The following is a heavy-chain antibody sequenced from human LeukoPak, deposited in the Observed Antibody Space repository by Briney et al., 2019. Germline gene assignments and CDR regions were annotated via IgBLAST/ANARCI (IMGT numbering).Heavy chain of an antibody. CDR1: GESFSGFY. CDR2: INHSGDI. J-gene: IGHJ4*02. V-gene: IGHV4-34*01. Sequence: PSETLSLTCGVYGESFSGFYWSWIRQTPGKGLQWIGEINHSGDINYNPSLESRVTISVDTSKRQFSLRLSSVTAADTAVYYCVRRDFALFGVITSFDSWGQGTRVTISS. D-gene: IGHD3-3*01. CDR3: VRRDFALFGVITSFDS.